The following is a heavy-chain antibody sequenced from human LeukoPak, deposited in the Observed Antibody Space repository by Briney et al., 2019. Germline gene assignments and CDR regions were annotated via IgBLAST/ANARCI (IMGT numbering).Heavy chain of an antibody. CDR2: IKQDGSEK. CDR3: ARAFHSYADY. CDR1: GFTVSSYW. D-gene: IGHD5-18*01. V-gene: IGHV3-7*01. Sequence: PGGSLRLSCAASGFTVSSYWMSWVRQAPGKGLEWVANIKQDGSEKYYVDSVKGRFTISRDNAKNSLYLQMNSLRAEDTAVYYCARAFHSYADYWGQGTLVTVSS. J-gene: IGHJ4*02.